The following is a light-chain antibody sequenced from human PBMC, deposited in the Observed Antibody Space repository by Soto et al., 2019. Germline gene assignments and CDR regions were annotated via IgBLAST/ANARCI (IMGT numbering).Light chain of an antibody. CDR2: GAS. CDR3: HQRSNWPPDT. V-gene: IGKV3-11*01. J-gene: IGKJ5*01. CDR1: QSVRTF. Sequence: EIVLTQSPGTLSLSPGEGASLSCRASQSVRTFLAWYQQKPGQAPRLLIYGASTRATGVPARFSGSGSGTDFTLTISSLEPEDFAVYYCHQRSNWPPDTFGQGTRLEIK.